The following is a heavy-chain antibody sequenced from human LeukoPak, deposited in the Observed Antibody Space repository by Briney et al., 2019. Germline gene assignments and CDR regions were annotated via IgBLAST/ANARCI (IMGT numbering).Heavy chain of an antibody. V-gene: IGHV4-34*01. J-gene: IGHJ5*02. D-gene: IGHD3-10*01. CDR3: ARGPASGSDFAWFDP. CDR1: GESLSNYY. Sequence: SETLSLTCAVYGESLSNYYWSWIRQPPAKGLEWIGEINHSGSTKFNPSLKSRVTILVDMSRSQFSLQLNSVTAADTAVYYCARGPASGSDFAWFDPWGQGTLVTVSS. CDR2: INHSGST.